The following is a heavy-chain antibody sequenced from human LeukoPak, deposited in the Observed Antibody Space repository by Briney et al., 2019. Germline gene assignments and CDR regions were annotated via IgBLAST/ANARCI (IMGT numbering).Heavy chain of an antibody. J-gene: IGHJ4*02. Sequence: GGSLRLSCAASGYIFRRYWVSWVRQAPGKGLEWVANIKQDGSEKYYVDSVKGRFTISRDNAKNSLYLQMNSLRAEDTAVYYCAREGLSISWFSLDCWGQGTLVTVSS. CDR2: IKQDGSEK. CDR1: GYIFRRYW. CDR3: AREGLSISWFSLDC. D-gene: IGHD6-13*01. V-gene: IGHV3-7*04.